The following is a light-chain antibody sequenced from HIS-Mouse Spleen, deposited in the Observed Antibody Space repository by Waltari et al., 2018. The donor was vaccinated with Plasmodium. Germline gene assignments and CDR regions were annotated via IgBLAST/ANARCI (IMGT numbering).Light chain of an antibody. CDR1: KLGDKY. CDR2: QDS. Sequence: SYELTQPPSVSVSPGQTASITCSGDKLGDKYACWYQQKPGQSPVLVIYQDSKRPSGIPERFSCSNSGNTATLTRSGTQAMDEADYYCQACDSSTVVFGGGTKLTVL. J-gene: IGLJ2*01. V-gene: IGLV3-1*01. CDR3: QACDSSTVV.